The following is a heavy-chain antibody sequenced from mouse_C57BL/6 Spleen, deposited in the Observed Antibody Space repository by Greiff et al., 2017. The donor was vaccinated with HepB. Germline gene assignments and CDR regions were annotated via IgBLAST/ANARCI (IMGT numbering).Heavy chain of an antibody. J-gene: IGHJ1*03. CDR1: GYTFTSYW. CDR3: SRSLYYYGSSYGYFDV. CDR2: IHPNSGST. Sequence: VQLQQPGAELVKPGASVKLSCKASGYTFTSYWMHWVKQRPGQGLEWIGMIHPNSGSTNYNEKFKSKATLTVDKSYSTAYMQLSSLTSEDSAVYYCSRSLYYYGSSYGYFDVCGTGTTVTVSS. D-gene: IGHD1-1*01. V-gene: IGHV1-64*01.